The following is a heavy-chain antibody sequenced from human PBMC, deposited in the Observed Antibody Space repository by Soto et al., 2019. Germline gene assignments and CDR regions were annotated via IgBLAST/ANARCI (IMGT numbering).Heavy chain of an antibody. J-gene: IGHJ4*02. CDR2: ISYDGSNK. CDR1: GFTFSSYA. Sequence: GESLKISCAASGFTFSSYAMHWVRQAPGKGLEWVAVISYDGSNKYYADSVKGRFTISRDNSKNTLYLQMNSLRAEDTAVYYCARDSDIVVVVAATAGPGGYWGQGTLVTVSS. CDR3: ARDSDIVVVVAATAGPGGY. D-gene: IGHD2-15*01. V-gene: IGHV3-30-3*01.